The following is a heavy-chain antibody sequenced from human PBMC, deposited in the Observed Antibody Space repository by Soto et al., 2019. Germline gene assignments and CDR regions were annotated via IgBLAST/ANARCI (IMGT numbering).Heavy chain of an antibody. D-gene: IGHD4-17*01. Sequence: QLQLQESGPGLVKPSETLSLTCSVSGGAISRSLSYWGWIRQPPGKGLEWIGSIYYIGTTYYKPSLESRVTISLDTSKNQFYLKLTSVTAADTAVYYCARHVSRNGDYVFDYWGQGTLVTVSS. V-gene: IGHV4-39*01. CDR1: GGAISRSLSY. CDR2: IYYIGTT. CDR3: ARHVSRNGDYVFDY. J-gene: IGHJ4*02.